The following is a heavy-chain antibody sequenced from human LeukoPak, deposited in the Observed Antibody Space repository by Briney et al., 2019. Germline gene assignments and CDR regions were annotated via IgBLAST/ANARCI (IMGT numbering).Heavy chain of an antibody. D-gene: IGHD4-17*01. Sequence: GGSLRLSCAASGFTFSSYVMTWVRQAPGKGLEWVSSISGSGFSTYYADSVKGRFTTSRDNSKNTLYLHMNSLRAEDTAVYYCAKVRTVTTSPPWFDPWGQGTLVTVSS. CDR2: ISGSGFST. V-gene: IGHV3-23*01. CDR1: GFTFSSYV. J-gene: IGHJ5*02. CDR3: AKVRTVTTSPPWFDP.